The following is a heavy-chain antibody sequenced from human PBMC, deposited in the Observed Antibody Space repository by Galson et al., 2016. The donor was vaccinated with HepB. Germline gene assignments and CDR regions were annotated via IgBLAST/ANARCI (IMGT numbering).Heavy chain of an antibody. CDR2: IYHSGST. Sequence: SETLSLTCAVSGGSISSGNYWSWVRQPPGKGLEWIGEIYHSGSTNYNPSLKSRVTISVDTSKNQFSLNLTSVTAADTAMYFCARDIDCSGSSCYSNWFDPWGQGTLVTVSS. J-gene: IGHJ5*02. CDR3: ARDIDCSGSSCYSNWFDP. V-gene: IGHV4-4*02. CDR1: GGSISSGNY. D-gene: IGHD2-15*01.